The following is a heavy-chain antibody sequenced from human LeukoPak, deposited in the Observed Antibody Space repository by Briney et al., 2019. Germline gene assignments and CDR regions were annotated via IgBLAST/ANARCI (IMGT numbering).Heavy chain of an antibody. J-gene: IGHJ4*02. CDR3: ARGTTKGYYYDSSGYYTK. Sequence: SETLSLTCNVSGGSINSYYWGWIRQPPGKRLELIGYIYYSGRTNYNPSHKSRVTISVDTSTNQISLKLTSVTAADTAVYFCARGTTKGYYYDSSGYYTKWGQGTLVTVSS. CDR1: GGSINSYY. CDR2: IYYSGRT. V-gene: IGHV4-59*12. D-gene: IGHD3-22*01.